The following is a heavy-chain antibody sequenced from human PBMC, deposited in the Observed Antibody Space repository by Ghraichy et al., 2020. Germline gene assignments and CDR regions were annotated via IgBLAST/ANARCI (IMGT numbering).Heavy chain of an antibody. CDR1: GFTFSSYG. D-gene: IGHD2-15*01. Sequence: GGSLRLSCAASGFTFSSYGMHWVRQALGKGLEWVAVIWYDGSNKYYADSVKGRFTISRDNSKNTLYLQMNSLRAEDTAVYYCARNVYCSGGSCYLFSSALWLGNYYYYGMDVWGQGTTVTVSS. CDR2: IWYDGSNK. CDR3: ARNVYCSGGSCYLFSSALWLGNYYYYGMDV. V-gene: IGHV3-33*01. J-gene: IGHJ6*02.